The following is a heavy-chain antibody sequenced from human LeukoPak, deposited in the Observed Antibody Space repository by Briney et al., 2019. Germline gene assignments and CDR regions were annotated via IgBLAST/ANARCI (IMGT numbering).Heavy chain of an antibody. D-gene: IGHD6-13*01. CDR1: GGTFSSYA. CDR2: IIPILGIA. V-gene: IGHV1-69*04. J-gene: IGHJ4*02. CDR3: ARDGSIAAVGDGY. Sequence: SVKVSCKASGGTFSSYAISWVRQAPGQGLEWMGRIIPILGIANYAQKFQGRVTITADKSTSTAYMELGSLRSEDTAVYYCARDGSIAAVGDGYWGQGTLVTVSS.